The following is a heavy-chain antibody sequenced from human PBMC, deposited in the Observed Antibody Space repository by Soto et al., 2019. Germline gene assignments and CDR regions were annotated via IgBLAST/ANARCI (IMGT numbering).Heavy chain of an antibody. CDR3: AARPYYDFWSGYYRFDY. CDR1: GGTFSSYA. Sequence: SVKVSCKASGGTFSSYAISWVRQAPGQGLEWMGGIIPIFGTANYAQKFQGRVTITADESTSTAYMELSSLRSEDTAVYYCAARPYYDFWSGYYRFDYWGQGTLVTVSS. CDR2: IIPIFGTA. V-gene: IGHV1-69*13. J-gene: IGHJ4*02. D-gene: IGHD3-3*01.